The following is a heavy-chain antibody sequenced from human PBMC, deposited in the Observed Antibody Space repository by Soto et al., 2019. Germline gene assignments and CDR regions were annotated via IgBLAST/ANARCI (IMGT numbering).Heavy chain of an antibody. V-gene: IGHV2-5*02. CDR2: IYWDDDK. D-gene: IGHD2-15*01. CDR1: GFSLSTSGVG. Sequence: QITLKESGPTLVKPTQTLTLTCTFSGFSLSTSGVGVAWIRQPPGKALEWLALIYWDDDKRYRPSLESRLTIATDTSKHPVFLTMTNIDSVDTATYYCAYLPCSGGSCYWFSFSGMDVWGQGTTVTVSS. CDR3: AYLPCSGGSCYWFSFSGMDV. J-gene: IGHJ6*02.